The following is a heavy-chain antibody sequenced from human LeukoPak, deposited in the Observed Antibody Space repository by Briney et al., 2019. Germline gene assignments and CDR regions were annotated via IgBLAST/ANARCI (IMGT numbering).Heavy chain of an antibody. V-gene: IGHV3-30*18. CDR3: AKDRSWHGLEY. CDR1: GFTFSSYG. D-gene: IGHD3-16*02. J-gene: IGHJ4*02. CDR2: ISYDGSNK. Sequence: PGGSLRLSCAASGFTFSSYGMHWVRQAPGKGLEWVAVISYDGSNKYYADSVKGRFTISRDNSKNTLYLQMNSLRGEDTAVYYCAKDRSWHGLEYWGQGALVTVSS.